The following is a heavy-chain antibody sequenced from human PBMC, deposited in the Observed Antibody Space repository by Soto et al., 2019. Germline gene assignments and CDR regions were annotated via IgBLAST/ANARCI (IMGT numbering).Heavy chain of an antibody. Sequence: QLQLQESGSGLVKPSQTLSLTCAGSGGSISSGGYSWSWIRQPPGKGLEWIGYIYHSGSTYYNPSLTSRVTISVDRSKNQCSLKLSSVTAADTAVYYCASSVAGLHSDFDYWGQGTLVTVSS. CDR3: ASSVAGLHSDFDY. D-gene: IGHD6-19*01. V-gene: IGHV4-30-2*01. CDR1: GGSISSGGYS. CDR2: IYHSGST. J-gene: IGHJ4*02.